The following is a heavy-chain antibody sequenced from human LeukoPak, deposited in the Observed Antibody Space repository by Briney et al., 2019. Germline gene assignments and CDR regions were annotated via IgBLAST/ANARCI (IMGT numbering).Heavy chain of an antibody. D-gene: IGHD2-15*01. V-gene: IGHV3-48*01. Sequence: GGSLRLSCAASGFTFSSYCMNWVRQAPGKGLEWISYISNTNTAIYYADSVKGRFTISRDNAKDSLYLQMNSLRAEDTAMYYCARRYCSGGSCHFDSWGRGTLVTVSS. CDR1: GFTFSSYC. CDR3: ARRYCSGGSCHFDS. CDR2: ISNTNTAI. J-gene: IGHJ4*02.